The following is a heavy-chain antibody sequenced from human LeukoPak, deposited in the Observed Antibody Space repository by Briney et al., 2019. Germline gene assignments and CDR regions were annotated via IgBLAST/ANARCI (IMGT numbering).Heavy chain of an antibody. D-gene: IGHD3-10*01. CDR2: INHSGST. J-gene: IGHJ6*02. V-gene: IGHV4-34*01. Sequence: SETLSFTCAVYGGSFSGYYWSWIRQPPGKGLEWIGEINHSGSTNYNPSLKSRVTISVDTSKNQFSLKLSSVTAADTAVYYCARGLISRFDSRYGMDVWGQGTTVTVSS. CDR1: GGSFSGYY. CDR3: ARGLISRFDSRYGMDV.